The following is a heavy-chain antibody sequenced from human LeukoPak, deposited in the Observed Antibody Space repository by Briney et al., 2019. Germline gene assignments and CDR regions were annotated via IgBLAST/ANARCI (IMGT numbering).Heavy chain of an antibody. CDR1: GFTFSGHN. CDR2: VSISSGTI. V-gene: IGHV3-48*04. D-gene: IGHD1-26*01. J-gene: IGHJ3*02. Sequence: GGSLRLSCAASGFTFSGHNMNWVRQAPGKGLEWISFVSISSGTIYYADSVNGRFRISRDNAKSSLDLEMNSLRAEDTAVYYCAKDLGLSGSANLDAFDIWGQGTMVTVSS. CDR3: AKDLGLSGSANLDAFDI.